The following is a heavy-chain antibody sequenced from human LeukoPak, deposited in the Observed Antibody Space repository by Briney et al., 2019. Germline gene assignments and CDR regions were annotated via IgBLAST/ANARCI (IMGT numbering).Heavy chain of an antibody. V-gene: IGHV1-69*05. D-gene: IGHD2-8*02. CDR3: ASAFWSSDAFDI. Sequence: SVKVSCKASGGTFSSYAISWVRQAPGQGLEWMGRIIPIFGTANYAQKFQGRVTITTDESTSTAYMELSSLRSEDTAVYYCASAFWSSDAFDIWGQGTMVTASS. CDR2: IIPIFGTA. J-gene: IGHJ3*02. CDR1: GGTFSSYA.